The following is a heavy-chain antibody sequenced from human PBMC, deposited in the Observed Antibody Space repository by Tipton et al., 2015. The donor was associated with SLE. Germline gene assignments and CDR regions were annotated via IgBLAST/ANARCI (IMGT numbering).Heavy chain of an antibody. CDR2: IYYSGST. J-gene: IGHJ6*02. Sequence: GLVKPSETLSLTCTVSGGSISSYYWSWIRQPPGKGLEWIGYIYYSGSTNYNPSLKSRVTISVDTSKNQFSLKLTSVTAADTAVFYCARGMVTWRGAIVGVDVWGQGTTVNVSS. D-gene: IGHD2-21*02. V-gene: IGHV4-59*08. CDR1: GGSISSYY. CDR3: ARGMVTWRGAIVGVDV.